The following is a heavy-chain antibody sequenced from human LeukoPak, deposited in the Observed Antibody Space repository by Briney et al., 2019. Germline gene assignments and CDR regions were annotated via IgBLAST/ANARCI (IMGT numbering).Heavy chain of an antibody. D-gene: IGHD2-21*02. CDR2: IIPIFGTA. Sequence: ASVKVSCKASGGTFSSYAISWVRQAPGQGLEWMGGIIPIFGTANHAQKFQGRVTITTDESTSTAYMELSSLRSEDTAVYYCAKHAAYCGGDCPSDYWGQGTLVTVSS. V-gene: IGHV1-69*05. CDR3: AKHAAYCGGDCPSDY. J-gene: IGHJ4*02. CDR1: GGTFSSYA.